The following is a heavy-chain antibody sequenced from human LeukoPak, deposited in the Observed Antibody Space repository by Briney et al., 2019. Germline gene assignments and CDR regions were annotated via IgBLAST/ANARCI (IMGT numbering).Heavy chain of an antibody. CDR2: INPNSGGT. Sequence: ASVKVSCKASGYTFTGYYMHWVRQAPGQGLEWMGWINPNSGGTNYAQKFQGRVTMTRDTSISTAYMELSRLRSDDTAVYYCARDYGDPRSAFDIWGQGTMVTVSS. CDR3: ARDYGDPRSAFDI. CDR1: GYTFTGYY. J-gene: IGHJ3*02. V-gene: IGHV1-2*02. D-gene: IGHD4-17*01.